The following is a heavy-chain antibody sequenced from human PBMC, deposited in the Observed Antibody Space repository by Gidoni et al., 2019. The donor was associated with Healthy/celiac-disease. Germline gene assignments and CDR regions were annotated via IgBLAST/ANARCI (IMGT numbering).Heavy chain of an antibody. V-gene: IGHV3-9*01. Sequence: EVQLVESGGGVVPPGSSLGLSCAASGVTFDDDCMQWVRKAPGKGLGWVSGISWKSGSRGYADSVKGRFTISRDNAKNSLYLQMNSLRAENTALYYCAKGDDYDSSGKGSYFDYWGQGTLVTVSS. CDR3: AKGDDYDSSGKGSYFDY. J-gene: IGHJ4*02. D-gene: IGHD3-22*01. CDR2: ISWKSGSR. CDR1: GVTFDDDC.